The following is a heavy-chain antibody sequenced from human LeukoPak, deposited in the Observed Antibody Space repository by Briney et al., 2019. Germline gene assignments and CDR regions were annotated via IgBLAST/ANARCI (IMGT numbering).Heavy chain of an antibody. V-gene: IGHV3-23*01. J-gene: IGHJ4*02. Sequence: GGSLRLSCAASGFTFSTYGMNWVRQAPGKGLEWVSGISPSGDITYYADSVMGRFSISRDNPKSTVSLQMSSLRAEDTALYYCAKDLSSRYSGYDFVGGFDYWGQGTLVTVSS. CDR2: ISPSGDIT. CDR1: GFTFSTYG. CDR3: AKDLSSRYSGYDFVGGFDY. D-gene: IGHD5-12*01.